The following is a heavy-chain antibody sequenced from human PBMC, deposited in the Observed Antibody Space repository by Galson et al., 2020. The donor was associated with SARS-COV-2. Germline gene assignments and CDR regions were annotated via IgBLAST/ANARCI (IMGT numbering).Heavy chain of an antibody. D-gene: IGHD6-19*01. J-gene: IGHJ6*02. CDR3: ARAGSGWLPDNYYYYAMDV. CDR2: ISRTSSYI. CDR1: RFTFSSYS. V-gene: IGHV3-21*01. Sequence: GGSLRLSCAASRFTFSSYSMNRVRQAPGKGPEWVSSISRTSSYIYYADAVKGRFTISRDNAKNSLYLQMNSLRAEDTAVYYCARAGSGWLPDNYYYYAMDVWGQGTTVTVSS.